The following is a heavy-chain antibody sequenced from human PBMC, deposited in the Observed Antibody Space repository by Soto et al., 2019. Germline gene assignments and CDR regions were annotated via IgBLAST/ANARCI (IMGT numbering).Heavy chain of an antibody. CDR2: INHSGST. D-gene: IGHD3-16*01. Sequence: PSETLSLTCTVSGGSISSGNYYWSWIRQPPGKGLEWIGEINHSGSTNYNPSLKSRVTISVDKSKNQFSLKLSSVTAADTAVYSGAKTRGDGNPGYSFASGGQEPLAPV. CDR1: GGSISSGNY. V-gene: IGHV4-39*07. CDR3: AKTRGDGNPGYSFAS. J-gene: IGHJ4*02.